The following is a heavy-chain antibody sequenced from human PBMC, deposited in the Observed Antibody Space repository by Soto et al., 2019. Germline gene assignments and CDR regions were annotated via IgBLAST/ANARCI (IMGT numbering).Heavy chain of an antibody. J-gene: IGHJ6*02. V-gene: IGHV3-53*01. CDR2: LYSGGRI. CDR1: GFTVSDNY. Sequence: EAQLVESGGGLIQPGGSLRLSCAASGFTVSDNYMTWVRQAPGKGLEWVSLLYSGGRIYYADSVKGPFTISRDTSKTTLYLQMNSLRNEDTAVYYCARSDRDYAYALNVWGQGTTVTVSS. D-gene: IGHD3-16*01. CDR3: ARSDRDYAYALNV.